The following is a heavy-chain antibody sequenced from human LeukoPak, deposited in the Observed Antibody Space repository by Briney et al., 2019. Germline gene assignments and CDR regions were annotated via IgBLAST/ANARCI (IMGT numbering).Heavy chain of an antibody. Sequence: ASVTVSCKASGYSFTNYAMNWVRQAPGKGLEFMGWIHLSTGHPAYAQGFSGRFVFSLDTSVTTTYLQISDLKAADTAVYFCARALDSLGGLSLPDYWGQGTLVTVSS. CDR2: IHLSTGHP. CDR1: GYSFTNYA. D-gene: IGHD3-16*02. V-gene: IGHV7-4-1*02. J-gene: IGHJ4*02. CDR3: ARALDSLGGLSLPDY.